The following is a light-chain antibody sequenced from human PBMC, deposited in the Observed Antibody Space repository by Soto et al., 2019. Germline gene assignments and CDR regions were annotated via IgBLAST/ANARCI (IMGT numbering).Light chain of an antibody. CDR3: QQYGRSVT. V-gene: IGKV3-20*01. Sequence: EIVLTQSPCTLSLSPVERATLSFMASQIVSSTYLAWYQQKPGQAPRLLIYGASSRATGIPDRFSGSGSGTDFTLTISRLEPEDFAVYYCQQYGRSVTFGGGTKVDIK. CDR2: GAS. CDR1: QIVSSTY. J-gene: IGKJ4*01.